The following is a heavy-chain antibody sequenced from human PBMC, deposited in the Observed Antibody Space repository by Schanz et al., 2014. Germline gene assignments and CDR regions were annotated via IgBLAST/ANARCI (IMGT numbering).Heavy chain of an antibody. Sequence: QVQLVQSGAEVKKPGASVKVSCKASGYTFISYGISWVRQATGQGLEWMGWIIPILGIPNYAQKFQGRVTFTADKSTSTAYMELSSLKSEDTAVYYCARGPLGTSPWGQGTLVTVSS. V-gene: IGHV1-69*10. CDR1: GYTFISYG. D-gene: IGHD5-12*01. J-gene: IGHJ5*02. CDR3: ARGPLGTSP. CDR2: IIPILGIP.